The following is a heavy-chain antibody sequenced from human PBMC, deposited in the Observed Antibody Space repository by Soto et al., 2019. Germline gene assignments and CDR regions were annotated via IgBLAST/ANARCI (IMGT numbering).Heavy chain of an antibody. J-gene: IGHJ6*02. CDR2: MSYDGSNK. CDR1: GFTFSSYG. D-gene: IGHD3-22*01. V-gene: IGHV3-30*18. Sequence: HPGGSLRLSCAASGFTFSSYGMHWVRQAPGKGLEWVAVMSYDGSNKYYADSVKGRFTISRDNSKNTLYLQMNSLRAEDTAVYYCAKDLSGVDSSGYYSLGGPYYYGMDVWGQGTTVTVSS. CDR3: AKDLSGVDSSGYYSLGGPYYYGMDV.